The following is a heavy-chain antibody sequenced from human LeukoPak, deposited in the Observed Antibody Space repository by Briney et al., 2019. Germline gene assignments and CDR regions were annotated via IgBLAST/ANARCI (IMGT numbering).Heavy chain of an antibody. J-gene: IGHJ4*02. CDR3: ANAYSTTWKGFDY. CDR1: GFTFSIYA. V-gene: IGHV3-23*01. D-gene: IGHD6-13*01. Sequence: GGSLRLSCAASGFTFSIYAMSWVRQAPGKGLEWVSGISGGGGSTYYADSVKGRFTSSRDNSKSTLYLQMNSLRAEDTAVYFCANAYSTTWKGFDYWGQGTLVTVSS. CDR2: ISGGGGST.